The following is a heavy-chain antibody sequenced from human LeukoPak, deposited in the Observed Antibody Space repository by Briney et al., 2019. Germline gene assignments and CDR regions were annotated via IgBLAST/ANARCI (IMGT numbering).Heavy chain of an antibody. CDR2: IYTSGST. J-gene: IGHJ4*02. CDR1: VVSLNDFY. D-gene: IGHD6-13*01. CDR3: ARANSSSRQFDY. V-gene: IGHV4-4*07. Sequence: SETLSLTCTVSVVSLNDFYWSWIRQPAGKGLEWIGRIYTSGSTNYNPSLKSRVAMSVNTSKNEFSLNLTSVTAADTAMYYCARANSSSRQFDYWGQGTLVTVSS.